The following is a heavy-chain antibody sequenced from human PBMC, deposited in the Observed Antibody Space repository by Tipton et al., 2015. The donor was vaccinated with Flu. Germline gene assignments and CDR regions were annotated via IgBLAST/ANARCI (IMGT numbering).Heavy chain of an antibody. CDR2: TFHSGNT. D-gene: IGHD4-11*01. V-gene: IGHV4-39*07. CDR3: ARRDYSNYVSEPKNWFDF. Sequence: GLVKPSETLSLICGVSGDSIRSSNYYWGWIRQSPGKGLEWIGNTFHSGNTYLNPSLKSRVTISVDTSKNQFSLKLSSVTAADTAVYYCARRDYSNYVSEPKNWFDFWGQGTLVTVSS. J-gene: IGHJ5*01. CDR1: GDSIRSSNYY.